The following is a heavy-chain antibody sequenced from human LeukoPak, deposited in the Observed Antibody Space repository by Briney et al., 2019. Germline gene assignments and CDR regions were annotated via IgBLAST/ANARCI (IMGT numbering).Heavy chain of an antibody. D-gene: IGHD1-26*01. J-gene: IGHJ3*02. V-gene: IGHV3-21*01. Sequence: PGGSLRLSCAASGFTFSSYSMNWVRQAPGKGLEWVSSISSSSSYIYYADSVKGRFTISRDNSKNTLYLQMNSLRAEDTAVYYCARAEAGGAFDIWGQGTMVTVSS. CDR2: ISSSSSYI. CDR3: ARAEAGGAFDI. CDR1: GFTFSSYS.